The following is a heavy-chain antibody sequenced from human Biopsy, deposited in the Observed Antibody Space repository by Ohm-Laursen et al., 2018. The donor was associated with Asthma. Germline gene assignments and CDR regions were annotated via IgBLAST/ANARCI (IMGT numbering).Heavy chain of an antibody. D-gene: IGHD4-17*01. V-gene: IGHV3-23*01. J-gene: IGHJ5*02. CDR1: GFAFRDFN. CDR2: ISSGGGTI. CDR3: AKVGHGYGDYVGYLDP. Sequence: SLRLSCAASGFAFRDFNINWVRQAPGKGLEWVSVISSGGGTIDYADSVKGRFTISRNISTNTVYLQMDSLSADDTAVYYCAKVGHGYGDYVGYLDPWGQGTLVTVSS.